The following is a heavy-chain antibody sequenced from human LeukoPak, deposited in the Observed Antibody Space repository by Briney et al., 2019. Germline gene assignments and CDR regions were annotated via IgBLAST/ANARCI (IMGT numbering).Heavy chain of an antibody. J-gene: IGHJ4*02. D-gene: IGHD3-22*01. CDR3: AKDRRPYYYDSSGYYYGY. Sequence: KSGGSLRLSCAASGFTFSSYSMNWVRQAPGKGLEWVSSISSSSSYIYYADSVKGRFTISRDNAKNSLYLQMNSLRAEDTAVYYCAKDRRPYYYDSSGYYYGYWGQGTLVTVSS. V-gene: IGHV3-21*04. CDR2: ISSSSSYI. CDR1: GFTFSSYS.